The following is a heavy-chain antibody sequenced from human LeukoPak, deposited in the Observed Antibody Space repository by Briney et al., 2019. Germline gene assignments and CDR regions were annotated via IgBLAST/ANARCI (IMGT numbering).Heavy chain of an antibody. Sequence: QPGGSLRLSCAASGFTFSSYAMHWVRQAPGKGLEWVAVISYDGSNKYYADSVKGRFTISRDNSKNTLYLQMNSLRAEDTAVYYCAKGLRRYCGGDCYFGFDPWGQGTLVTVSS. V-gene: IGHV3-30*04. CDR3: AKGLRRYCGGDCYFGFDP. CDR1: GFTFSSYA. D-gene: IGHD2-21*02. CDR2: ISYDGSNK. J-gene: IGHJ5*02.